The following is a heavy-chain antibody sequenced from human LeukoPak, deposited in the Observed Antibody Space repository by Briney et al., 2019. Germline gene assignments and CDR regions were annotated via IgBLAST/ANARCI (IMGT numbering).Heavy chain of an antibody. CDR1: GYSISSGYY. Sequence: SETLSLTCTVSGYSISSGYYWGWIRQPPGKGLEWIGTIYQSGSTYYNPSLKSRVIISVDTSKNQFSLRLSSVTAADTAVYYCARRVAAAGTRFFDPWGQGTLLTVSS. J-gene: IGHJ5*02. CDR3: ARRVAAAGTRFFDP. D-gene: IGHD6-13*01. CDR2: IYQSGST. V-gene: IGHV4-38-2*02.